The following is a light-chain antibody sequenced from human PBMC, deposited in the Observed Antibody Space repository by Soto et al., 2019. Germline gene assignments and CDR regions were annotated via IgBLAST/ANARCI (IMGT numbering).Light chain of an antibody. J-gene: IGLJ1*01. CDR3: SSYTSSGTYV. CDR2: DVS. V-gene: IGLV2-14*01. CDR1: SSDVGGYEF. Sequence: ALTQPASVSGSPGQSITISCTGTSSDVGGYEFVSWYQQHPDNAPKLIIYDVSDRPSGESSRFSGSKSANTASLTISGLQAEDEADYYCSSYTSSGTYVFGTGTKVTDL.